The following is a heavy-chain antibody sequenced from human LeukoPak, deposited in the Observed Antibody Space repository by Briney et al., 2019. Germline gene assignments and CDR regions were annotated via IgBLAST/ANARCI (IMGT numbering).Heavy chain of an antibody. CDR1: GGSISSGVYY. Sequence: SQTLSLTCTVSGGSISSGVYYWSWIRQHPGKGLEWIGYIYYSGSTYYNPSLKCRVTISVDTSKNQFSLKLSSVTAADTAVYYCARESPDHCSGGSCYPYYYYYGMDVWGQGTTVTVSS. V-gene: IGHV4-31*03. J-gene: IGHJ6*02. D-gene: IGHD2-15*01. CDR3: ARESPDHCSGGSCYPYYYYYGMDV. CDR2: IYYSGST.